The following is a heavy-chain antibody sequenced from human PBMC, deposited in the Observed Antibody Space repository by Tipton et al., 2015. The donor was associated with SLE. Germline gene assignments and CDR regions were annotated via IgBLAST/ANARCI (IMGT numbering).Heavy chain of an antibody. CDR1: GYTFTSYG. CDR3: ARSGHCTGGVCYPFYYYGGGV. V-gene: IGHV1-18*01. D-gene: IGHD2-8*02. J-gene: IGHJ6*02. CDR2: ISAYNGNT. Sequence: QVQLVQSGAEVKKPGASVKVSCKASGYTFTSYGISWVRQAPGQGLEWMGWISAYNGNTNYAQKLQGRVTMTTDTSTSTAYMEQRSLRLDVTAVYYCARSGHCTGGVCYPFYYYGGGVCGQGRTVPVAS.